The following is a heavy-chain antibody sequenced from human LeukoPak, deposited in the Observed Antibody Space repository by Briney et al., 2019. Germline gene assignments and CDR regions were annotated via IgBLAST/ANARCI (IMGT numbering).Heavy chain of an antibody. J-gene: IGHJ2*01. D-gene: IGHD3-16*01. CDR2: INPSGGST. CDR3: ARALGYWYFDL. Sequence: GASVKVSCKASGYTFTSYYMHWVRQAPGQGPEWMGIINPSGGSTSYAQKFQGRVTMTRDTSTSTVYMELSSLRSEDAAVYYCARALGYWYFDLWGRGTLVTVSS. V-gene: IGHV1-46*01. CDR1: GYTFTSYY.